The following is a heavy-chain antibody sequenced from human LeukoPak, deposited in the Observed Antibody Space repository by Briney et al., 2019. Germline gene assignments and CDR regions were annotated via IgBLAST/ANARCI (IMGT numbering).Heavy chain of an antibody. D-gene: IGHD2-21*01. CDR3: ARVTPRRYYYYGMDV. V-gene: IGHV1-18*01. Sequence: GASVKVSCKASGYTFTSYGISWVRQAPGQGLEWMGWISAYNGNTNYAQKLQGRVPMTTDTSTSTAYMELRSLRSDDTAVYYCARVTPRRYYYYGMDVWGQGTTVTVSS. CDR2: ISAYNGNT. CDR1: GYTFTSYG. J-gene: IGHJ6*02.